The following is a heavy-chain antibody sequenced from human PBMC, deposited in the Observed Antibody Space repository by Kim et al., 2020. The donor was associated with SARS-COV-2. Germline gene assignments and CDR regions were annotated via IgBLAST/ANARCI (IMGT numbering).Heavy chain of an antibody. CDR1: GLTFSSDW. D-gene: IGHD1-20*01. J-gene: IGHJ4*02. CDR3: ARRRYTNKWYYFDY. Sequence: GGSLRLSCVASGLTFSSDWMHWVRQAPGKGLVWVSRINGDGSSTNYADSVKGRCTISRDNAKNTLYSQMNSLRAEDTAVYYCARRRYTNKWYYFDYWGQGTLVSVSS. V-gene: IGHV3-74*01. CDR2: INGDGSST.